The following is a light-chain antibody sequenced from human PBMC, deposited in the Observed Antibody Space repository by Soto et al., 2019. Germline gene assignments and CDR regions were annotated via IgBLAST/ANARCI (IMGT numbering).Light chain of an antibody. V-gene: IGKV1-5*03. CDR2: KAS. Sequence: DIQMTLSPSTLSASVGDRVTITCRASQSISSWLAWYQQKPGKAPKLLIYKASSLESGVPSRFSGSGSGTEFTLTISSLQPEDFATYYCQQYNRYWTFGQGTKVEIK. J-gene: IGKJ1*01. CDR3: QQYNRYWT. CDR1: QSISSW.